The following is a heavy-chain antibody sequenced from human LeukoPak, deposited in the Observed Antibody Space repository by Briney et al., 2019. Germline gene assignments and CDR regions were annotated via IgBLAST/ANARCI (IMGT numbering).Heavy chain of an antibody. CDR2: INGNGGDK. Sequence: GGSLRLSCSASGFTLSSHWMTWVRQAPGKGLEWVANINGNGGDKFYVDSVKSRFAISRDNAHNSLFLQMNALRVEDTAVYYCARSGSGELLWGQETLVTVSS. D-gene: IGHD3-10*01. CDR3: ARSGSGELL. CDR1: GFTLSSHW. V-gene: IGHV3-7*01. J-gene: IGHJ4*02.